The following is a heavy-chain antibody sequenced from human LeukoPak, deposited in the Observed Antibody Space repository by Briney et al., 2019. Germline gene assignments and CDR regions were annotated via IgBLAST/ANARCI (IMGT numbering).Heavy chain of an antibody. J-gene: IGHJ3*02. D-gene: IGHD3-22*01. CDR2: IIPILGIA. CDR3: ASIEGFPANYYDSSDLDAFDI. V-gene: IGHV1-69*04. Sequence: GASVKVSCKASGGTFSSYAISWVRQAPGQGLEWMGRIIPILGIANYAQKFQGRVTITADKSTSTAYMELSSLRSEDTAVYYCASIEGFPANYYDSSDLDAFDIWGQGTMVTVSS. CDR1: GGTFSSYA.